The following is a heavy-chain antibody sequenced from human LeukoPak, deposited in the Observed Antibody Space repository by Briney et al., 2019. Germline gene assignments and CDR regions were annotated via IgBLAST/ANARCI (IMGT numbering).Heavy chain of an antibody. Sequence: SETLSLTCTVSGGSISSYYWSWIRQPPGKGLEWIGYIYYSGSTNYNPSLKSRVTISVDTFKNQFSLKLSSVTAADTAVYYCARQASSGWYHVYWGQGTLVTVSS. CDR3: ARQASSGWYHVY. J-gene: IGHJ4*02. CDR1: GGSISSYY. V-gene: IGHV4-59*08. CDR2: IYYSGST. D-gene: IGHD6-19*01.